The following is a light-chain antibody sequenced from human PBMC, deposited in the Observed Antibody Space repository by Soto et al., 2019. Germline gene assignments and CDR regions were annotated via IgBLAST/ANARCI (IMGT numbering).Light chain of an antibody. CDR1: SSNIGNNP. CDR3: QSYDSSLSALV. Sequence: QSVLTQPPSVSEAPRQRVTISCSGSSSNIGNNPVNWYQQFPGKAPKLLISGDDNRPSGVPDRFSGSKSGTSASLAITGLQAEDEADYYCQSYDSSLSALVFGGGTKVTVL. J-gene: IGLJ2*01. V-gene: IGLV1-36*01. CDR2: GDD.